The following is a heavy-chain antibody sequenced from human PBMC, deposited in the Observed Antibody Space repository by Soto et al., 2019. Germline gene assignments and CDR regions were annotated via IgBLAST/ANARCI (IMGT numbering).Heavy chain of an antibody. V-gene: IGHV1-18*01. CDR1: GYTFTSYG. Sequence: QVQLVQSGAEVKKPGASVKVSCKTSGYTFTSYGISWVRQAPGQGLEWMGWISTYNGDTNFAQQFQGRVTLTTDTSTNTAYMDLRSLTSDDTAVYYCARGYDILTGLAYYYGMDVWGQGTTVTVSS. J-gene: IGHJ6*02. CDR2: ISTYNGDT. D-gene: IGHD3-9*01. CDR3: ARGYDILTGLAYYYGMDV.